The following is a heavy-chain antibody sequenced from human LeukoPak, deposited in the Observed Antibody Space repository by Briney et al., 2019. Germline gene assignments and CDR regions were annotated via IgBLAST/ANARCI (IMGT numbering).Heavy chain of an antibody. D-gene: IGHD4-17*01. CDR2: IYFTGGT. J-gene: IGHJ3*02. CDR1: GGSISSYY. CDR3: ARQKYGDYRNAFDI. V-gene: IGHV4-59*08. Sequence: SETLSLTCTVSGGSISSYYWSWIRQPPGKGLEWIGYIYFTGGTYYNPSLKSRVTISVDTSKNQFSLNLSSVTAADTAVYYCARQKYGDYRNAFDIWGQGRMVTVSS.